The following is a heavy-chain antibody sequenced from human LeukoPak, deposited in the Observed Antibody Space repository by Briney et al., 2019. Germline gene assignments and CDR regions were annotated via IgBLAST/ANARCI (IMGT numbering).Heavy chain of an antibody. V-gene: IGHV4-39*07. Sequence: PSETLSLTCPVSGGSISSSSYYWGWIRQPPGKGLEWIGSIYYSGSTYYNPSLKSRVTISVDTSKNQFSLKLSSVTAADTAVYYCALVLRFHDAFDIWGQGTMVTVSS. D-gene: IGHD3-3*01. CDR3: ALVLRFHDAFDI. J-gene: IGHJ3*02. CDR1: GGSISSSSYY. CDR2: IYYSGST.